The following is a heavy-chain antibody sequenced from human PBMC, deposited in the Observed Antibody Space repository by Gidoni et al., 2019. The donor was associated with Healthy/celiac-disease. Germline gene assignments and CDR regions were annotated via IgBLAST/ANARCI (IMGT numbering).Heavy chain of an antibody. J-gene: IGHJ5*02. CDR3: ASSGITMIVNWFDP. CDR1: GGTFSSYT. Sequence: QVQLVQSGAEVKKHGSSVKVSCKASGGTFSSYTISWVRQAPGQGLEWMGRIIPILGIANYAQKFQGRVTITADKSTSTAYMELSSLRSEDTAVYYCASSGITMIVNWFDPWGQGTLVTVSS. CDR2: IIPILGIA. V-gene: IGHV1-69*02. D-gene: IGHD3-22*01.